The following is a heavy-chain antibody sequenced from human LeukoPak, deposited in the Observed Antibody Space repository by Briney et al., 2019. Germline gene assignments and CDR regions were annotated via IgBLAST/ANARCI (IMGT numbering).Heavy chain of an antibody. CDR2: INWNGGST. V-gene: IGHV3-20*04. CDR3: ARSGYDSSPGGI. J-gene: IGHJ3*02. Sequence: PGGSLRLSCAASGFTFDDYGMSWVRQAPGKGREWFSGINWNGGSTGYADSGKGRFTISRDNAKNSLYLQMNSLRAEDTALYYCARSGYDSSPGGIWGQGTMVTVSS. CDR1: GFTFDDYG. D-gene: IGHD3-22*01.